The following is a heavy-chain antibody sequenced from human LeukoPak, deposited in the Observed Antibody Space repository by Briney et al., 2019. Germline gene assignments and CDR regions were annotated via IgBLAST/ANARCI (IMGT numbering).Heavy chain of an antibody. Sequence: PGGSLRLSCAASGFTVSSSYMGWVRQAPGKGLEWVSVIDSGGSTFYADSVKGRFTISRDNSKNTLYLQMNSLRAEDTAVYYCARGGVHSSFDYWGQGTLVTVSP. CDR1: GFTVSSSY. V-gene: IGHV3-66*01. CDR2: IDSGGST. CDR3: ARGGVHSSFDY. D-gene: IGHD3-10*01. J-gene: IGHJ4*02.